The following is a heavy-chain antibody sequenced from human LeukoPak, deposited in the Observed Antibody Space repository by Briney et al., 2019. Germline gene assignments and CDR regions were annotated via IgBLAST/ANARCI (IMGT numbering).Heavy chain of an antibody. J-gene: IGHJ6*03. CDR3: ARTVIAAAGTFTYYYYYMDV. Sequence: SETLSLTCTVSGGSISSYYWSWIRQPPGKGLEWIGYIYYSGSTNYNPSLKSRVTISVDTSKNQFSLKLSSVTAADTAVYYCARTVIAAAGTFTYYYYYMDVWGKGTMVTVSS. CDR2: IYYSGST. CDR1: GGSISSYY. D-gene: IGHD6-13*01. V-gene: IGHV4-59*01.